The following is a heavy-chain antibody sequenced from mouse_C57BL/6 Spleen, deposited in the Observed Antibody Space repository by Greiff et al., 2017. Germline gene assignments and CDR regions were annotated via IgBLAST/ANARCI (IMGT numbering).Heavy chain of an antibody. J-gene: IGHJ1*03. V-gene: IGHV1-9*01. Sequence: QVQLQQSGAELMKPGASVKLSCKATGYTFTGYWIEWVKQRPGHGLEWIGEILPGSGSTNYNEKFKGKATFTADTSSNTAYMQLSSLTTEDSAIYYCARITTVVGDWYFDVWGTGTTVTVSS. CDR1: GYTFTGYW. D-gene: IGHD1-1*01. CDR2: ILPGSGST. CDR3: ARITTVVGDWYFDV.